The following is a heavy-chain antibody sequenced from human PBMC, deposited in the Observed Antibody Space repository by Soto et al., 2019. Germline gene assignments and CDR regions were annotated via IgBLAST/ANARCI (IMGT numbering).Heavy chain of an antibody. CDR1: GFIFSNYA. V-gene: IGHV3-23*01. Sequence: EVQVLESGGGLVQPGGSLRLSCVGSGFIFSNYAMAWVRQAPGKGLEWVSGFGGSGGTYYADSVKGRYTISRDNSKNTLYLQRNGLRVEYTAVYYCAKSQSSLYYMDVWDKGTAVTVSS. J-gene: IGHJ6*03. CDR2: FGGSGGT. CDR3: AKSQSSLYYMDV.